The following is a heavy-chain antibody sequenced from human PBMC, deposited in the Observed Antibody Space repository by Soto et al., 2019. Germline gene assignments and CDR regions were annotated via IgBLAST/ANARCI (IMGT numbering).Heavy chain of an antibody. CDR3: AKDQVSIYGDYARDY. CDR1: GFTFSSYA. J-gene: IGHJ4*02. D-gene: IGHD4-17*01. V-gene: IGHV3-23*01. CDR2: ISGSGGST. Sequence: GGSLRLSCAASGFTFSSYAMSWVRQAPGKGLEWVSAISGSGGSTYYADSVKGRLTISRDNSKNTLYLQMNSLRAEDTAVYYCAKDQVSIYGDYARDYWGQGTLVTVSS.